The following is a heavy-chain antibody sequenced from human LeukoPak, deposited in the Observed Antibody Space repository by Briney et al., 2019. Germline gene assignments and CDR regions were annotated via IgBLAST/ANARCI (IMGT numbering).Heavy chain of an antibody. J-gene: IGHJ6*03. V-gene: IGHV4-59*01. D-gene: IGHD6-13*01. CDR1: GGSISSDY. Sequence: PSETLSLTCTVSGGSISSDYWSWIRQPPGKGLEWIGYIYYSGSTNYNPSLKSRVTISVDTSKNQFSLKLSSVTAADTAVYYCARIAAVGIISLYIANYYYYMDVWGKGTTVTVSS. CDR3: ARIAAVGIISLYIANYYYYMDV. CDR2: IYYSGST.